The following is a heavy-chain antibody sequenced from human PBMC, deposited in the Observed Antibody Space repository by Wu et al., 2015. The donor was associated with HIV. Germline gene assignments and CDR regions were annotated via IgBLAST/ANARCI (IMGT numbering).Heavy chain of an antibody. CDR1: GDIFGKYA. CDR2: VTPMFGTT. D-gene: IGHD3-10*01. J-gene: IGHJ5*02. Sequence: QVQLVQSGAEVKKPGSSVKVSCKASGDIFGKYAINWVRQAPGQGLEWMGGVTPMFGTTNYAQKFQGRVTITSDVYTSTAYMEMSSLRSEDTAIYYCARELEDPAIMVRAGFDPWGQGTLVTVSS. CDR3: ARELEDPAIMVRAGFDP. V-gene: IGHV1-69*05.